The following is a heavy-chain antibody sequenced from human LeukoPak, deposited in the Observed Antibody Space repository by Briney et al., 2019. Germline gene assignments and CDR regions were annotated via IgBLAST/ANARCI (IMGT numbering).Heavy chain of an antibody. D-gene: IGHD6-13*01. Sequence: GGSLRLSCAASGYTFSNNAMSWVRQAPGKGLEWVSALSGSGGTTYYADSVKGRFTISRDISINTLYLQMNSLRAEDTAVYYCAKKYGSTWYGWDFDYWGRGTLVTVSS. CDR1: GYTFSNNA. CDR2: LSGSGGTT. V-gene: IGHV3-23*01. J-gene: IGHJ4*02. CDR3: AKKYGSTWYGWDFDY.